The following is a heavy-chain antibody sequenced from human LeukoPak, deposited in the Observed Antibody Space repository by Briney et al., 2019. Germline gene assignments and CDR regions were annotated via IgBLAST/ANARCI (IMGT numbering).Heavy chain of an antibody. CDR1: GFTFSSCA. V-gene: IGHV3-30*04. D-gene: IGHD2/OR15-2a*01. Sequence: GGSLRLSCAASGFTFSSCAMSWVRQAPGKGLEWVAFISYDGSTKTYADSVKGRFTTSRDISLHLQMNSLRAEDTAVYYCVRNNNNDYWGQGTLVTVSS. J-gene: IGHJ4*02. CDR2: ISYDGSTK. CDR3: VRNNNNDY.